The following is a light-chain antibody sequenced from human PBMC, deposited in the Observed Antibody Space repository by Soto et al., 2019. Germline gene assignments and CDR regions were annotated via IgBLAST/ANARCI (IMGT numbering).Light chain of an antibody. V-gene: IGKV3-11*01. J-gene: IGKJ4*01. Sequence: ILLTQSPFTLPLYPGERATLSCRASQSVSSYLAWYQQKPGQAPRLLIYDASNRATGVPARFSGSGSGTDFTLTISSLEPEDFAIYYCHQRRDWPLTFGGGTKVDIK. CDR1: QSVSSY. CDR2: DAS. CDR3: HQRRDWPLT.